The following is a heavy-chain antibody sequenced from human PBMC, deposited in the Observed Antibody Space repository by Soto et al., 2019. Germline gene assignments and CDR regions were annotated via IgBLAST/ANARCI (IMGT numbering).Heavy chain of an antibody. Sequence: VQLVESGGGLVKPGGSLRLSCAASGFTFSNAWMNWVRQAPGKGLEWVGRIKSKTDGGTTDYAAPVKGRFTISRDDSKNTLYLQMNSLKTEDTAVYYCTTYYYDSSGYYGIDYWGQGTLVTVSS. D-gene: IGHD3-22*01. CDR3: TTYYYDSSGYYGIDY. J-gene: IGHJ4*02. V-gene: IGHV3-15*07. CDR2: IKSKTDGGTT. CDR1: GFTFSNAW.